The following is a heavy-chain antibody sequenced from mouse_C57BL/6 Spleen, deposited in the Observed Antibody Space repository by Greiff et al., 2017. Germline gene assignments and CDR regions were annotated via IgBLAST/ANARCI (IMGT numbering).Heavy chain of an antibody. CDR2: IYPRDGST. J-gene: IGHJ4*01. CDR1: GYTFTDHT. V-gene: IGHV1-78*01. CDR3: ARSPKRCGYAMDY. Sequence: VQRVESDAELVKPGASVKISCKVSGYTFTDHTIHWMKQRPEQGLEWIGYIYPRDGSTKYNEKFKGKATLTADKSSSTAYMQLNSLTSEDSAVYFCARSPKRCGYAMDYWGQGTSVTVSS.